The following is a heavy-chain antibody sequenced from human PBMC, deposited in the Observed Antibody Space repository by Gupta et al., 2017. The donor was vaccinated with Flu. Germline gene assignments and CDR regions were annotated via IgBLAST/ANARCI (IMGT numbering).Heavy chain of an antibody. CDR3: ARAYSFTSYGVDV. D-gene: IGHD5-12*01. CDR1: GFTFREYW. CDR2: MTSGDSTK. V-gene: IGHV3-74*03. J-gene: IGHJ6*02. Sequence: EVQSVESGGDSVQPGGSLRLSCAASGFTFREYWMHWVRQVPGKGLVWFSHMTSGDSTKTDADSEKGRFHISRESSKKTKYLQMNSLKVEGAAVCYGARAYSFTSYGVDVWGQGTTVTVSS.